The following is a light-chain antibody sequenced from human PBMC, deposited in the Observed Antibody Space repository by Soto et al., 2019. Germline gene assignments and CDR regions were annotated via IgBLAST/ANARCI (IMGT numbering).Light chain of an antibody. CDR2: AAA. CDR1: QSISSY. J-gene: IGKJ2*01. CDR3: QQSYSTPFMYT. Sequence: DIQMTQSPSSLSASVGDRVTITCRASQSISSYLNWYQQKPGKAPKLLIYAAASLQSGVPSRFSGSGSGTDFTLTSSSLQPEDFETYYCQQSYSTPFMYTFGQGTKLEIK. V-gene: IGKV1-39*01.